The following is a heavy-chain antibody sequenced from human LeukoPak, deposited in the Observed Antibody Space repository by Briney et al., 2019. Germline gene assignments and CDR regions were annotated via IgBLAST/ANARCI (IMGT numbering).Heavy chain of an antibody. Sequence: PGGSLRLSCAASGFTFSNYGMHWVRQAPGKGLDWVAFIRKDGSNNYYADSVKGRFTISRDNSKNTLSLQMNSLRAEDTAVYYCASPYCSSTSCSTLHDYWGQGTLVTVSS. V-gene: IGHV3-30*02. J-gene: IGHJ4*02. CDR3: ASPYCSSTSCSTLHDY. CDR2: IRKDGSNN. CDR1: GFTFSNYG. D-gene: IGHD2-2*01.